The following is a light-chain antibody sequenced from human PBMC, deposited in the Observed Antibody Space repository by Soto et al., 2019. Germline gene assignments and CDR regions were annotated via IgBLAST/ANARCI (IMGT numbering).Light chain of an antibody. CDR2: DAS. CDR1: QGISSA. V-gene: IGKV1-13*02. CDR3: PQFNSYPLT. J-gene: IGKJ4*01. Sequence: AIQLTQSPSSLSASVGDRVTITCRASQGISSALAWYQQKPGKAPKLLLYDASSLESGVPSRFSGSGYGTDFTLTISSLQPKDFATYYSPQFNSYPLTYGGGNTVEIQ.